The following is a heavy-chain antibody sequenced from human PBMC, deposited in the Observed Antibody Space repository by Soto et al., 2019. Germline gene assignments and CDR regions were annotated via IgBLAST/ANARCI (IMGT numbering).Heavy chain of an antibody. J-gene: IGHJ5*02. CDR2: FDPEDGET. D-gene: IGHD2-2*01. CDR1: GYTLTELS. Sequence: ASVKVSCKVSGYTLTELSMHWVRQAPGKGLEWMGGFDPEDGETIYAQKFQGGVTMTEDTSTDTAYMELSSLRSEDTAVYYCFCSSTSCFYWFDPWGQGTLVTVSS. CDR3: FCSSTSCFYWFDP. V-gene: IGHV1-24*01.